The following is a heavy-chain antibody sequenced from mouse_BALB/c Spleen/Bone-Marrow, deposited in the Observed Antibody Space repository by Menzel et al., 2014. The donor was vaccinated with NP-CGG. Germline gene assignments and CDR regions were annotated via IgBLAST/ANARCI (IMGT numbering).Heavy chain of an antibody. J-gene: IGHJ2*01. V-gene: IGHV1S81*02. CDR2: INPSNGRT. CDR1: GYTFTRYW. CDR3: ARTYFDD. Sequence: QVQLQQPGAELVKPGASVKLSCKASGYTFTRYWMHRVKQRPGQGLEWIGEINPSNGRTNYNEKFKSKATLTVDKSSSTAYMQLSSLTSEDSAVYYCARTYFDDWGLGTTLPDSS.